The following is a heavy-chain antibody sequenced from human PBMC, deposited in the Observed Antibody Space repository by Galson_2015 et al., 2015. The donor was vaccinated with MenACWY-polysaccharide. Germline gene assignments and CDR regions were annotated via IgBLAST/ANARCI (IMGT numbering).Heavy chain of an antibody. Sequence: SLRLSCAASGFTFGNFWMSWVRQAPGKELEWVASIKQDGSEKYLVDSVKGRFTIPRDNAEDTARYYWARAPRTDKTFGYFDYWGQGILVTDSS. CDR1: GFTFGNFW. CDR2: IKQDGSEK. CDR3: DY. D-gene: IGHD3-9*01. V-gene: IGHV3-7*01. J-gene: IGHJ4*02.